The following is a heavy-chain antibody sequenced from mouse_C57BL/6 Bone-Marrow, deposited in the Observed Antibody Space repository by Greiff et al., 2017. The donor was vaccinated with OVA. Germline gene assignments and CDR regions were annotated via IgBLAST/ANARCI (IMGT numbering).Heavy chain of an antibody. V-gene: IGHV5-6*01. CDR3: ARPGGNPYWYFDV. D-gene: IGHD2-1*01. CDR1: GFTFSSYG. CDR2: ISSGGSYT. Sequence: EVHLVESGGDLVKPGGSLKLSCAASGFTFSSYGMSWVRQTPDKRLEWVATISSGGSYTYYPDSVKGRFTISRDNAKNTLYLQMSSLKSEDTAMYYCARPGGNPYWYFDVWGTGTTVTVSS. J-gene: IGHJ1*03.